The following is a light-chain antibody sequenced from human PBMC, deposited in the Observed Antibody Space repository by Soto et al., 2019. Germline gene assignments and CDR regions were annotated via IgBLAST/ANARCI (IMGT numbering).Light chain of an antibody. J-gene: IGKJ2*01. CDR1: QSVLYSSNNKNY. CDR3: QQYYSTPPT. V-gene: IGKV4-1*01. Sequence: DIVMTQSPDSLAVSLGKRATINCKSSQSVLYSSNNKNYLAWYQQRPGQPPKLLIYWASTRESGVPDRFSGSGSGTDFTLTITSLQAEDVAVYYCQQYYSTPPTFGRGTKLEIK. CDR2: WAS.